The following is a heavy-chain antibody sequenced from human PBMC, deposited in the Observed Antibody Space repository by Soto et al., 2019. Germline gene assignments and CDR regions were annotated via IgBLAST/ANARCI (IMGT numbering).Heavy chain of an antibody. CDR1: GYTFTSYG. J-gene: IGHJ6*02. V-gene: IGHV1-18*01. D-gene: IGHD2-2*01. Sequence: ASVKVSRKASGYTFTSYGISWVRQAPGQGLEWMGWISAYNGNTNYAQKLQGRVTMTTDTSTSTAYMELRSLRSDDTAVYYCAREKGVVPAARVRYGMDVWGQGTTVTVSS. CDR2: ISAYNGNT. CDR3: AREKGVVPAARVRYGMDV.